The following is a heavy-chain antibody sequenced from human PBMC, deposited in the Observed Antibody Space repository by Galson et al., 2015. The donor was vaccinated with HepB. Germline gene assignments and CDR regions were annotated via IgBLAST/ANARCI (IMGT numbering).Heavy chain of an antibody. V-gene: IGHV3-48*01. J-gene: IGHJ4*02. CDR1: GFTFSSYT. Sequence: SLRLSCAASGFTFSSYTMNWVRQAPGKGLEWISYTSTTSDNKFSADSVKGRLIISRDNAKNLLYLQMNSLRAEDTAVYYCTRIALSGSYWYFDYWGQGSLVAVSS. CDR2: TSTTSDNK. CDR3: TRIALSGSYWYFDY. D-gene: IGHD1-26*01.